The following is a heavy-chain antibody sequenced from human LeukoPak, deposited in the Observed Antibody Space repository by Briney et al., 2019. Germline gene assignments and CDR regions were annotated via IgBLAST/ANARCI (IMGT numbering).Heavy chain of an antibody. CDR2: INWNGGST. D-gene: IGHD2-2*01. J-gene: IGHJ4*02. Sequence: GGFLRLSCAASGFTFDDYGMSWVRQAPGKGLEWVSGINWNGGSTGYADSVKGRFTISRDNAKNTLYLQMNSLRAEDTAVYYCARGDLGYCSSTSCYASRPFDYWGQGTLVTVSS. CDR3: ARGDLGYCSSTSCYASRPFDY. V-gene: IGHV3-20*04. CDR1: GFTFDDYG.